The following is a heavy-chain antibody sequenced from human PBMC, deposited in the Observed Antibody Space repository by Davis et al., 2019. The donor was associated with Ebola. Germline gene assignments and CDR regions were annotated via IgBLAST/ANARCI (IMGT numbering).Heavy chain of an antibody. CDR3: ARVVPAAIGYYYYYMDV. V-gene: IGHV3-21*01. CDR2: ISSSSSYI. D-gene: IGHD2-2*02. CDR1: GFTFSSYS. Sequence: GESLKISCAASGFTFSSYSMNWVRQAPGKGLEWVSSISSSSSYIYYADSVKGRFTISRDNAQNSPYLQMNSLRAEDTAVYYCARVVPAAIGYYYYYMDVWGKGTTVTVSS. J-gene: IGHJ6*03.